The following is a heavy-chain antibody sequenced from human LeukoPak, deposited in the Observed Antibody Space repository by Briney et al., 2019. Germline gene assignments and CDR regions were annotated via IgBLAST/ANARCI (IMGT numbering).Heavy chain of an antibody. J-gene: IGHJ4*02. CDR2: IFHSGSV. CDR1: GYSIISDYF. D-gene: IGHD5-18*01. V-gene: IGHV4-38-2*02. Sequence: SETLSLTCIVSGYSIISDYFWGWVRQPPGKGPEWIGSIFHSGSVFYNPSLRSRVTLSIEPSKNRFSLELTSVTAADTAVYYCARDGDTAMARSSYFDYWGQGTLVTVSS. CDR3: ARDGDTAMARSSYFDY.